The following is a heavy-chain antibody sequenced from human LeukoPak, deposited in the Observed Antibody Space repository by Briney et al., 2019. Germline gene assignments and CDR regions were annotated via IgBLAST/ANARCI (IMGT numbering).Heavy chain of an antibody. CDR3: ARDIPMDV. V-gene: IGHV4-39*07. CDR1: GGSISSYY. J-gene: IGHJ6*03. Sequence: SETLSLTCTVSGGSISSYYWSWIRQPPGKGLEWIGSIYYSGSTYYNPSLKSRVTISVDTSKNQFSLKLSSVTAADTAVYYCARDIPMDVWGKGTTVTVSS. CDR2: IYYSGST. D-gene: IGHD2-21*01.